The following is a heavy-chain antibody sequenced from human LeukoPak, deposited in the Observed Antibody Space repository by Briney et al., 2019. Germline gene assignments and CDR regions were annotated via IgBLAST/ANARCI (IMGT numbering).Heavy chain of an antibody. D-gene: IGHD2-21*02. J-gene: IGHJ4*02. CDR3: ARMTAGHDY. CDR1: GVSFDDYY. Sequence: SETLSLTCAVSGVSFDDYYWAWVRQTPAKGLEWIGEINHSGYTNDSPSLKSRLTLSIDTSRKQFSLNLSSVTVADAGSYYCARMTAGHDYWGQGTLVTVSS. CDR2: INHSGYT. V-gene: IGHV4-34*10.